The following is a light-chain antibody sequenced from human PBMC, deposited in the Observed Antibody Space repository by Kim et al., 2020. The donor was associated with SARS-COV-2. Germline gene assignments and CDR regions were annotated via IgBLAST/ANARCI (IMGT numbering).Light chain of an antibody. CDR2: GNS. CDR3: QSYDSSLSDHYV. J-gene: IGLJ1*01. Sequence: QSVLTQPPSVSGAPGQRVTISCTGSSSNIGAGYDVHWYQQLPGTAPKLLIYGNSNQPSGVPDRFSGSKSGTSASLAITGLQAEDEADYYCQSYDSSLSDHYVFGTGTKVTVL. V-gene: IGLV1-40*01. CDR1: SSNIGAGYD.